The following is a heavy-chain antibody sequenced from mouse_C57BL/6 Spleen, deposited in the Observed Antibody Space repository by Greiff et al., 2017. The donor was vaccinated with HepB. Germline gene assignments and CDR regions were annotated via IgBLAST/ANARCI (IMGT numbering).Heavy chain of an antibody. J-gene: IGHJ3*01. V-gene: IGHV2-2*01. Sequence: VQRVESGPGLVQPSQSLSITCTVSGFSLTSYGVHWVRQSPGKGLEWLGVIWSGGSTDYNAAFISRLSISKDNSKSQVFFKMNSLQADDTAIYYCARPSFYYGSSWFAYWGQGTLVTVSA. CDR1: GFSLTSYG. CDR2: IWSGGST. D-gene: IGHD1-1*01. CDR3: ARPSFYYGSSWFAY.